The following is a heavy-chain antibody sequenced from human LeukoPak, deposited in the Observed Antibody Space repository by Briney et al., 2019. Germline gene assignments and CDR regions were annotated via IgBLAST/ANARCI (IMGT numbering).Heavy chain of an antibody. CDR3: TKEHSSGWPTIDC. CDR2: IKQDGSEK. CDR1: GFSFSNYW. V-gene: IGHV3-7*03. Sequence: GGSLRLSCAASGFSFSNYWMSWVRQVPGKGLEWVANIKQDGSEKYYVDSVKGRFIISRDNSKNSLYLQMNSLRTEDTALYYCTKEHSSGWPTIDCWGQGTLVTVSS. D-gene: IGHD6-19*01. J-gene: IGHJ4*02.